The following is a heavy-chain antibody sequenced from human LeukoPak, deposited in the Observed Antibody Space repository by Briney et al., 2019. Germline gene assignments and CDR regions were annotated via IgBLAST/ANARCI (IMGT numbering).Heavy chain of an antibody. V-gene: IGHV3-23*01. Sequence: GGSLRLSCVASGFTFDIYAMTWVRQAPGKGLEWVSSISASGGNTYYIESVKGRFAISRDNAKNSLYLQMNSLRAEDTAVYYCAELGITMIGGVWGKGTTVTISS. CDR1: GFTFDIYA. D-gene: IGHD3-10*02. CDR3: AELGITMIGGV. CDR2: ISASGGNT. J-gene: IGHJ6*04.